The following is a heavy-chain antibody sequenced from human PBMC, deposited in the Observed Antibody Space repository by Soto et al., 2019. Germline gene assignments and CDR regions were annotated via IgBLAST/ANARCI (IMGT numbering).Heavy chain of an antibody. Sequence: QVQLVQSGAEVKKPGASVKVSCKASGYTFTRSGISWVRQAPGQGLEWMGWISTYNGDTNYAQTVQGRVTMNTDTSTSTVHMEVRSLRSDDTAVYYCAREGVAPYYYYGMDVWGQGTPVTVSS. CDR1: GYTFTRSG. D-gene: IGHD5-12*01. CDR2: ISTYNGDT. CDR3: AREGVAPYYYYGMDV. V-gene: IGHV1-18*01. J-gene: IGHJ6*02.